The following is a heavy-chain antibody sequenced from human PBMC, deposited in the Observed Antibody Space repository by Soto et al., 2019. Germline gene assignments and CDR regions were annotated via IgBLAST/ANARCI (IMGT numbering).Heavy chain of an antibody. CDR2: ISSSSSYI. D-gene: IGHD2-2*02. CDR3: ARYCSSTSCYTRNYYYYYGMDV. Sequence: LRLSCAASGFTFSSYSMNWVRQAPGKGLEWVSSISSSSSYIYYADSVKGRFTISRDNAKNSLYLQMNSLRAEDTAVYYCARYCSSTSCYTRNYYYYYGMDVWGQGTTVTVSS. J-gene: IGHJ6*02. V-gene: IGHV3-21*01. CDR1: GFTFSSYS.